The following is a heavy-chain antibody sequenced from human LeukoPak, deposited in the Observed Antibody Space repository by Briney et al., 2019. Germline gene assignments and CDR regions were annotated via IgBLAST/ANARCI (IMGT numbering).Heavy chain of an antibody. V-gene: IGHV4-59*01. Sequence: SETLSLTCSVSDGSINSYYWNWIRQPPGKGLEWIGYSQNSGCTNCNPSLKSRVTISVDTSKNQFSLKLSSVTAADTAVYYCARDYSGSLDYWGQGTLVTVSS. CDR2: SQNSGCT. CDR1: DGSINSYY. CDR3: ARDYSGSLDY. D-gene: IGHD3-10*01. J-gene: IGHJ4*02.